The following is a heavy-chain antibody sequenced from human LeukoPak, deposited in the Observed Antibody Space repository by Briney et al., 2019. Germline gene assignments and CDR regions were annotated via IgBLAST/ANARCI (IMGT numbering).Heavy chain of an antibody. J-gene: IGHJ4*02. CDR3: ARDPGFSSFDY. CDR1: GFTFSNYW. Sequence: GGSLRLSCAVSGFTFSNYWVIWVRQTPGKGLEFVANINQDGSVKNYVGSVKGRFTISRDNAKNSLYLQMGSLRVDDTAIYYCARDPGFSSFDYWGQGPLVTVSS. D-gene: IGHD3-3*02. V-gene: IGHV3-7*01. CDR2: INQDGSVK.